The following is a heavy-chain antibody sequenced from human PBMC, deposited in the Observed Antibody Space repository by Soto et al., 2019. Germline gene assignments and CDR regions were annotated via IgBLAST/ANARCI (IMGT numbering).Heavy chain of an antibody. V-gene: IGHV3-15*01. CDR2: IKSKTDGGTT. D-gene: IGHD6-6*01. CDR3: TTGIAARLSYRYFDY. J-gene: IGHJ4*02. CDR1: GFTFSNAW. Sequence: EVQLVESGGGLVKPGGSLRLSCAASGFTFSNAWMSWVRQAPGKGLEWVGRIKSKTDGGTTDYAAPVKGRFTISRDDSKNTLYLQMNSLKTEDTAVYYCTTGIAARLSYRYFDYWGQGTLVTVSS.